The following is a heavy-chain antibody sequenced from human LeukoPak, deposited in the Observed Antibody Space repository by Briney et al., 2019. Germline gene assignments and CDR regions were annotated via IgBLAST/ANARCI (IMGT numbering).Heavy chain of an antibody. D-gene: IGHD3-22*01. CDR1: GGTFSSYA. J-gene: IGHJ4*02. CDR2: IIPIFGTA. CDR3: ARSSEGWLLPLFDY. V-gene: IGHV1-69*01. Sequence: SVKVSCKASGGTFSSYAISWVRQAPGQGLEWMRGIIPIFGTANYAQKFQGRVTITADESTSTAYMELSSLRSEDTAVYYCARSSEGWLLPLFDYWGQGTLVTVSS.